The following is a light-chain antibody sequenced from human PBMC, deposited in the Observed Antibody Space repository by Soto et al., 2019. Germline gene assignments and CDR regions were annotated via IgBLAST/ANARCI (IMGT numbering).Light chain of an antibody. CDR1: SSNIGTNT. CDR3: AAWEDSLNGWV. Sequence: QSVLTQPPSASGTPGQRVTISCSGSSSNIGTNTVNWYQQLPGTAPKVLIYSNYQRPSGVPDRFSGSKSGTSASLAISGLQSEDEADYYCAAWEDSLNGWVFGGGTKLTV. CDR2: SNY. J-gene: IGLJ3*02. V-gene: IGLV1-44*01.